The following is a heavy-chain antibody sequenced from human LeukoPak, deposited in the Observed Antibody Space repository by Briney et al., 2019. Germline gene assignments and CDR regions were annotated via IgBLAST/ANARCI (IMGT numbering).Heavy chain of an antibody. J-gene: IGHJ4*02. Sequence: GGSLRLSCAASGFTVRSNYMSWVRQTPGKGLEWVSYISSSSSTIYYADSVKGRFTISRDNAKNSLYLQMNSLRAEDTAVYYCARDFGYGDHFDYWGQGTLVTVSS. D-gene: IGHD4-17*01. CDR2: ISSSSSTI. CDR1: GFTVRSNY. V-gene: IGHV3-48*01. CDR3: ARDFGYGDHFDY.